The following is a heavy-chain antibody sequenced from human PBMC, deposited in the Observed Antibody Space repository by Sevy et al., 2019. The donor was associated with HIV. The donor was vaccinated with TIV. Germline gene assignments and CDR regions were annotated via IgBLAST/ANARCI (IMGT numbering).Heavy chain of an antibody. CDR3: AKGVAVAGTVY. CDR1: GFTFSSYG. D-gene: IGHD6-19*01. V-gene: IGHV3-30*18. Sequence: LSLTCAASGFTFSSYGMHWVRQAPGKGLEWVAVISYDGSNKYYADSVKGRFTISRDNSKNTLYLQMNSLRAEDTAVYYCAKGVAVAGTVYWGQGTLVTVSS. CDR2: ISYDGSNK. J-gene: IGHJ4*02.